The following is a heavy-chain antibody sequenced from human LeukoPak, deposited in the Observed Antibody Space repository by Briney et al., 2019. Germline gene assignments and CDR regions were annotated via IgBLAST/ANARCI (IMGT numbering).Heavy chain of an antibody. D-gene: IGHD2-15*01. CDR1: GGSMSRYY. CDR3: ARELLGLDV. Sequence: SETLSLTCTVSGGSMSRYYWSWIRQPPGKGLDWIGYISYSGSTYYNPSLKSRVTISVDASKNQFSLKLRSVTAADTAVYYCARELLGLDVWGQGTTVTVSS. CDR2: ISYSGST. J-gene: IGHJ6*02. V-gene: IGHV4-59*01.